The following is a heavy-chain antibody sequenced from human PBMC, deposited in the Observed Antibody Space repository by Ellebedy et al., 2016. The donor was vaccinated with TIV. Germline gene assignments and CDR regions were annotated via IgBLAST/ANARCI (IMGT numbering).Heavy chain of an antibody. CDR1: GFTLSDYS. CDR3: ARGSGYCSSTSCSGGSD. CDR2: IKQDGSDK. D-gene: IGHD2-2*01. Sequence: GESLKISCAASGFTLSDYSMSWVRQAPGRGLEWLANIKQDGSDKNYVDSVKGRFTISRDNAKKSSYLQMDSLRAEDTAVYYCARGSGYCSSTSCSGGSDWGQGTPVTVSS. J-gene: IGHJ4*02. V-gene: IGHV3-7*03.